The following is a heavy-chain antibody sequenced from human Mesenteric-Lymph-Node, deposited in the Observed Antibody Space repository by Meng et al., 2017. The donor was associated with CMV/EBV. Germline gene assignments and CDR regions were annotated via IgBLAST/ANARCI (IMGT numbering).Heavy chain of an antibody. J-gene: IGHJ6*02. Sequence: GESLKISCAASGFTFSSYWMHWVRQAPGKGLVWVSRINSDGSSTSYADSVKGRFTISRDNAKNTLYLQMKSLRAEDTAVYYCARARKGGMDVWGQGTTVTVSS. CDR2: INSDGSST. CDR1: GFTFSSYW. CDR3: ARARKGGMDV. V-gene: IGHV3-74*01.